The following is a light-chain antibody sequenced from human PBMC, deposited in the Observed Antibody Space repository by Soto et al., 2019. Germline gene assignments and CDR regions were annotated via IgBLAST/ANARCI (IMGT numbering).Light chain of an antibody. Sequence: EIVLTQSPGTLSLSPGERAILSCRASQGVSSSYFAWYQQKPGQAPRLLIYGASSRATGIPDRFSGGGSGTDFTLTISRLEPEDFAVYYCQQYGSSPPYTFGQGTKLEIK. CDR1: QGVSSSY. CDR3: QQYGSSPPYT. J-gene: IGKJ2*01. CDR2: GAS. V-gene: IGKV3-20*01.